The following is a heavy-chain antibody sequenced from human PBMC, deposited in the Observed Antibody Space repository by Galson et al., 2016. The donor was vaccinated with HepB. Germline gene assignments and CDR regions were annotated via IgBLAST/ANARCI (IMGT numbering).Heavy chain of an antibody. CDR1: GFIFDDFG. J-gene: IGHJ4*02. CDR2: INWNGDTT. V-gene: IGHV3-20*04. D-gene: IGHD3-10*01. CDR3: ARVRYYGSVNYPPSIDF. Sequence: SLRLSCAASGFIFDDFGMGWVRQAPGQGLEWVAGINWNGDTTGYAGSLKGRFTVSRDNAKNSLYLQMHSLRAEDSALYYGARVRYYGSVNYPPSIDFWGQGTLVTVSS.